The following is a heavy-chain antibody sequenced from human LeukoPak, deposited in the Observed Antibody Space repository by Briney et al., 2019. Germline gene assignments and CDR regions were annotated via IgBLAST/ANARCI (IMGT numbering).Heavy chain of an antibody. Sequence: SETLSLTCTVSGGSISSYYWSWIRQPPEKGLEWIGYMYYSGSTNYNPSLKSRVTISVDTSKNQFSLKLSSVTAADAAVYYCARHTFCSNNGVCPFDYWGQGILVTVSS. J-gene: IGHJ4*02. CDR3: ARHTFCSNNGVCPFDY. D-gene: IGHD2-8*01. CDR2: MYYSGST. V-gene: IGHV4-59*01. CDR1: GGSISSYY.